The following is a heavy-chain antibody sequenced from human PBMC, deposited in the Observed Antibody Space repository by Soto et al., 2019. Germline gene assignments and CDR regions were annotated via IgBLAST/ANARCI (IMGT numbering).Heavy chain of an antibody. CDR1: GFTFSSYA. V-gene: IGHV3-23*01. Sequence: GGSLRLSCAASGFTFSSYAMSWVRQAPGKGLEWVSAISGSDGSTYYAESVKGRFTISRDNSKKTLYLQMNILRAEDTAVYYCAKAPRRSPFDYWGQGTLVTVSS. CDR2: ISGSDGST. J-gene: IGHJ4*02. D-gene: IGHD1-26*01. CDR3: AKAPRRSPFDY.